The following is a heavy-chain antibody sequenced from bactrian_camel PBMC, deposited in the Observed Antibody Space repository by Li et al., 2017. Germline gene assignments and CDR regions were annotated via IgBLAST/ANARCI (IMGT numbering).Heavy chain of an antibody. CDR3: AADVVAGPWFIGNFNY. CDR1: GYSPAKYA. CDR2: IALYGTT. D-gene: IGHD6*01. Sequence: HVQLVESGGGSVQVGGSLRHSCAASGYSPAKYAMGWFRQAPGKKREGAATIALYGTTRYADSVKSRFTISKDNAKNTLYLQMSNLNPEDTAMYYCAADVVAGPWFIGNFNYWGQGTQVTVS. V-gene: IGHV3S55*01. J-gene: IGHJ4*01.